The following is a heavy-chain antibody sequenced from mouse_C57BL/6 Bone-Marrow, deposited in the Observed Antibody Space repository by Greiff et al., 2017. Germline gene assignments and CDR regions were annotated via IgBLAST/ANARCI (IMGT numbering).Heavy chain of an antibody. D-gene: IGHD2-3*01. CDR1: GFSLTSYG. Sequence: QVQLQQSGPGLVQPSQSLSITCTVSGFSLTSYGVHWVRQSPGKGLEWLGVIWSGGSTDYNAAFISRLSISKKNSKSQVFFKMNSLQADDKAIYYCARTDLYDGYYVGWFAYWGQGTLVTVSA. J-gene: IGHJ3*01. CDR3: ARTDLYDGYYVGWFAY. CDR2: IWSGGST. V-gene: IGHV2-2*01.